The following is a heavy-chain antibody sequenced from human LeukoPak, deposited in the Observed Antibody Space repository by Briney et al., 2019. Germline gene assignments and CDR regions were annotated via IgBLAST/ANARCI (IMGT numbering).Heavy chain of an antibody. Sequence: QPGGSLRLSCAASGFTFSSYAMQWVRQAPGKGLEWVAVISYDGSKKYYADSVKGRFTISRDNSNNTLYMQMNSLRVEDTAVYYCARSMRRYCSSTSCPRDPWGQGTLVTVSS. V-gene: IGHV3-30*01. CDR1: GFTFSSYA. D-gene: IGHD2-2*01. CDR3: ARSMRRYCSSTSCPRDP. CDR2: ISYDGSKK. J-gene: IGHJ5*02.